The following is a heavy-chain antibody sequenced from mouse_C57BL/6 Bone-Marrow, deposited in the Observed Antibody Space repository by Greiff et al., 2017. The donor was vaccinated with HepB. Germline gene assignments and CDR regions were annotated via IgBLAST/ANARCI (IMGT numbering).Heavy chain of an antibody. CDR1: GYTFTSYW. V-gene: IGHV1-72*01. CDR2: IDPNRGGT. CDR3: ARKNWDDAMDY. Sequence: VQLQQPGAELVKPGASVKLSCKASGYTFTSYWMHWVKQRPGRGLEWIGRIDPNRGGTKYNEKFKSKATLTVDKPSSTAYMQLSSLTSEDSAVYYCARKNWDDAMDYWGQGTSVTVSS. D-gene: IGHD4-1*01. J-gene: IGHJ4*01.